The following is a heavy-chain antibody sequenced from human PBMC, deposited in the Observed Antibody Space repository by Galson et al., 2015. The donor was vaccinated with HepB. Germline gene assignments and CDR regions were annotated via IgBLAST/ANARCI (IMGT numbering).Heavy chain of an antibody. CDR3: ARLNTWFGELSWGSYFDY. CDR1: GYSFTSYW. J-gene: IGHJ4*02. V-gene: IGHV5-51*01. CDR2: IYPGDSDT. D-gene: IGHD3-10*01. Sequence: QSGAEVKKPGESLKISCKGSGYSFTSYWIGWVRQMPGKGLEWMGIIYPGDSDTRYSPSFQGQVTISADKSISTAYLQWSSLKASDTAMYYCARLNTWFGELSWGSYFDYWGQGTLVTVSS.